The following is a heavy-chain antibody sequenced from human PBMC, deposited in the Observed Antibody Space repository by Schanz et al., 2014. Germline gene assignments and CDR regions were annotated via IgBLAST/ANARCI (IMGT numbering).Heavy chain of an antibody. Sequence: EVKLVESGGGAVRPGGSLRLSCAASGFTLSSYWMHWVRQVPGKGLEWVSYIATSSSTRHYADSVKGRVTISRDNAKNSVSLQMRRLRVEDTAVYYCARDFDDRRGYGSGYCLGDCMDVWGQGTTVTVSS. J-gene: IGHJ6*02. V-gene: IGHV3-48*01. CDR2: IATSSSTR. CDR3: ARDFDDRRGYGSGYCLGDCMDV. D-gene: IGHD3-10*01. CDR1: GFTLSSYW.